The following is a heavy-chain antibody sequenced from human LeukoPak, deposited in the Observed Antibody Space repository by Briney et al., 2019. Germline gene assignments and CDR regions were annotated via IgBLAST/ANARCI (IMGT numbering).Heavy chain of an antibody. V-gene: IGHV3-48*01. Sequence: GGSLRLSCAASGFTFSTYSMNWVRQAPGKGLEWVSYISSTISTVYYADSVKGRFTISRDNAKNSLYLQMNSLRAEDTAVFYCARDRPVVLWFGESTNDAFDIWGQGTMVTVSS. D-gene: IGHD3-10*01. CDR3: ARDRPVVLWFGESTNDAFDI. CDR1: GFTFSTYS. CDR2: ISSTISTV. J-gene: IGHJ3*02.